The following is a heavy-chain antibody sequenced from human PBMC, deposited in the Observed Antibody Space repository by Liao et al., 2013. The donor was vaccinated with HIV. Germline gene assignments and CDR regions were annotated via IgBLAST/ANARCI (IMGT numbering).Heavy chain of an antibody. CDR2: IYTSGST. CDR3: ARESLAFCSSTSCPRDYYYYYMAV. J-gene: IGHJ6*03. Sequence: QVQLQESGPGLVKPSQTLSLTCTVSGGSISSGSYYWSWIRQPAGKGLEWIGRIYTSGSTTYNPSLRSRVTMSVDTSKNQFSLKLSSVTAADTAVYYCARESLAFCSSTSCPRDYYYYYMAVWGKGTTVTVSS. V-gene: IGHV4-61*02. CDR1: GGSISSGSYY. D-gene: IGHD2-2*01.